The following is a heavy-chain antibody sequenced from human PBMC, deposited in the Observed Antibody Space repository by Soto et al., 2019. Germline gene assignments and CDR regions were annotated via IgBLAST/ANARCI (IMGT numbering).Heavy chain of an antibody. V-gene: IGHV3-48*01. Sequence: GGSLRLSCAASGFTFSSYSMNWVRQAPGKGLEWVSYISSSSSTIYYADSVKGRFTISRDNAKNSLYLQMNSLRAEDTAVYYCARDGYDYIWGSYLYYYYYMDVWGKGTTVTVSS. J-gene: IGHJ6*03. CDR1: GFTFSSYS. CDR2: ISSSSSTI. D-gene: IGHD3-16*01. CDR3: ARDGYDYIWGSYLYYYYYMDV.